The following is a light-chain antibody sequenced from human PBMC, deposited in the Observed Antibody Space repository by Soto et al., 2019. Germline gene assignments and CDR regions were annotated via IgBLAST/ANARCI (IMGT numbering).Light chain of an antibody. V-gene: IGKV3-15*01. Sequence: EIVMTQFPATLSVSPGERATLSCRASQSLSDNLAWYQQRPGQAPRLLIYRASTRATGVPARFRAGGSGTEFTLTISSLQSEDSAIYYCHQYSNWPPWTFGPGTKVEIK. J-gene: IGKJ1*01. CDR2: RAS. CDR1: QSLSDN. CDR3: HQYSNWPPWT.